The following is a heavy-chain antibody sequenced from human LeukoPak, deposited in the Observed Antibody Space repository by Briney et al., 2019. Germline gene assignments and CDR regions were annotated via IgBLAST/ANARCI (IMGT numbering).Heavy chain of an antibody. CDR1: GFTFSSYA. CDR2: ISGSGGST. J-gene: IGHJ4*02. V-gene: IGHV3-23*01. D-gene: IGHD1-1*01. Sequence: GGSLRLSCAASGFTFSSYAMSWVRQAPGKGLEWVSAISGSGGSTYYADSVKGRFTISRDNAKNSLYLQMNSLTAEDTAIFYCAKATGTLTNWGQGILVTVSS. CDR3: AKATGTLTN.